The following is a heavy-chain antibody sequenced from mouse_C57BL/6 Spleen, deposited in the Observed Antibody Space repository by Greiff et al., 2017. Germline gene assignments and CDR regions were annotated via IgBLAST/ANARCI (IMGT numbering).Heavy chain of an antibody. CDR3: ARHAHYDPYAMDY. J-gene: IGHJ4*01. D-gene: IGHD2-4*01. V-gene: IGHV2-6-1*01. Sequence: VQVVESGPGLVAPSQSLSITCTVSGFSLTSYGVHWVRQPPGKGLEWLVVIWSDGSTTYNSALKSRLSISKDNSKSQVFLKMNSLQTDDTAMYYCARHAHYDPYAMDYWGQGTSVTVSS. CDR2: IWSDGST. CDR1: GFSLTSYG.